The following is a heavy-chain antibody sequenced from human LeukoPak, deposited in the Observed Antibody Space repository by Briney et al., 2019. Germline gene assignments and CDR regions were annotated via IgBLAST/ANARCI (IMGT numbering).Heavy chain of an antibody. D-gene: IGHD3-10*01. CDR3: ARGITGMYYYDH. CDR1: GFTFSSHW. CDR2: INFDGSST. Sequence: GGSLRLFCTASGFTFSSHWMHWVRQAPGKGLVWVSRINFDGSSTNYADSVKGRFTISRDNAKDTLYLQINTLRAEDTAVYYCARGITGMYYYDHWGQGTLVTVSS. V-gene: IGHV3-74*01. J-gene: IGHJ4*02.